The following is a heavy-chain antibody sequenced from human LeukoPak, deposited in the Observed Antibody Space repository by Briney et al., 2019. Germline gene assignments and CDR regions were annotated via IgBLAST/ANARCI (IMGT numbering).Heavy chain of an antibody. Sequence: SETLSLTCTVSNGSISSHYWSWIRQPPGKGLEWIGDIYYSGSTNYNPSLKSRVTISVSTSKNQFSLKLSSVTAADTAVYYCACSGYYIHYFDYWGRGTLATVSS. CDR3: ACSGYYIHYFDY. CDR2: IYYSGST. CDR1: NGSISSHY. J-gene: IGHJ4*02. V-gene: IGHV4-59*11. D-gene: IGHD3-22*01.